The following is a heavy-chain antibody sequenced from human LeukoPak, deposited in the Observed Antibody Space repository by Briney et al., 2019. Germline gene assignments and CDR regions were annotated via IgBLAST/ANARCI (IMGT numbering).Heavy chain of an antibody. CDR1: GFTFSSYG. Sequence: GGSLRLSCAASGFTFSSYGMHWVRQAPGKGLEWVAFISYDGSYKYYADSVRGRFTISRDNAKNSLYLQMNSLRAEDTAVYYCARPSYTAMAAPLDYWGQGTLVTVSS. V-gene: IGHV3-33*05. CDR3: ARPSYTAMAAPLDY. D-gene: IGHD5-18*01. J-gene: IGHJ4*02. CDR2: ISYDGSYK.